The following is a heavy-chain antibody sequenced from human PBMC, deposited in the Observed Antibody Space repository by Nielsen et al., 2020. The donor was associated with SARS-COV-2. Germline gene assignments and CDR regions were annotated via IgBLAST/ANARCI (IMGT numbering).Heavy chain of an antibody. CDR2: IYYSGST. CDR1: GGSINSYY. V-gene: IGHV4-59*01. Sequence: SETLSLTCTVSGGSINSYYWGWIRQPPGKGLEWIGYIYYSGSTSYNPSLKSRVTISLDTTKNQFSLKVTSVTAADTAVYYCARDRRDLVPDYYLDQSFYGLDVWGQGTTVTVSS. CDR3: ARDRRDLVPDYYLDQSFYGLDV. D-gene: IGHD3-9*01. J-gene: IGHJ6*02.